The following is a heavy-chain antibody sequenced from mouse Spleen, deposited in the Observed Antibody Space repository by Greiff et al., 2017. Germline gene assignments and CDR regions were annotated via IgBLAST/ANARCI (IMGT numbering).Heavy chain of an antibody. CDR2: IDPSDSYT. Sequence: VKLQQPGAELVKPGASVKLSCKASGYTFTSYWMQWVKQRPGQGLEWIGEIDPSDSYTNYNQKFKGKATLTVDTSSSTAYMQLSSLTSEDSAVYYCASGNYPDYWRQGTTLTVSS. CDR1: GYTFTSYW. V-gene: IGHV1-50*01. J-gene: IGHJ2*01. CDR3: ASGNYPDY. D-gene: IGHD4-1*01.